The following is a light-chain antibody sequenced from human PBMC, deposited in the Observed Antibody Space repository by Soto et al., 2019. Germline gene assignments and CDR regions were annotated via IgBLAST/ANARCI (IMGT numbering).Light chain of an antibody. Sequence: AIRMTQSPSSLSASTGDRVTITCRASQGISSYLAWYQQKPGKAPKLLIYAASTLQSGVPSRFSGSGSGTDFTLTISCLXXEXXXXXYCQQYYSYPQTFGQGTKVXIK. CDR2: AAS. V-gene: IGKV1-8*01. J-gene: IGKJ1*01. CDR1: QGISSY. CDR3: QQYYSYPQT.